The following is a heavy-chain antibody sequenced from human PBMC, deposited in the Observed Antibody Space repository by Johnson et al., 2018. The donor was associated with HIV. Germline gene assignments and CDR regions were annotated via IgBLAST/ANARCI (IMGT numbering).Heavy chain of an antibody. Sequence: VQLVESGGGLVQPGGSLRLSCAASGFTVSSYYMSLVRQAPGKGLEWVSVLFSGGTTYYADSVKGRFTISRDNSKNTLYLQMNSLRAGDTAVYYCARACRDCYTCDAFDIWGQGTMVTVSS. CDR3: ARACRDCYTCDAFDI. V-gene: IGHV3-66*01. D-gene: IGHD5-24*01. J-gene: IGHJ3*02. CDR1: GFTVSSYY. CDR2: LFSGGTT.